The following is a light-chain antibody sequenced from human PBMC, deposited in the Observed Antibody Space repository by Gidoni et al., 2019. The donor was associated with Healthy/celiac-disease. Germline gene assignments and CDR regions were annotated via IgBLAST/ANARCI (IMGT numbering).Light chain of an antibody. CDR1: QSVSSN. J-gene: IGKJ2*01. Sequence: EIVMTQSPATLSVSPGERATLSCRASQSVSSNLAWYQQKPGQAPRLLIYGASTRATGIPARFSGSESGTEFTLTISSLQSEDFAVYYCQQYNNWPLYTFGQXTKLEIK. V-gene: IGKV3-15*01. CDR2: GAS. CDR3: QQYNNWPLYT.